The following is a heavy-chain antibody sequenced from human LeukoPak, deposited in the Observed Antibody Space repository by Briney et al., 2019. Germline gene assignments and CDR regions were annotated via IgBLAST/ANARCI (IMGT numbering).Heavy chain of an antibody. V-gene: IGHV4-59*01. Sequence: SETLSLTCTVSGDSISNYYWSWIRQPPGKGLEWIGYIFYSGSTNYNPSLKSRVTISVDTSKNQFSLKVRSVTAADTAVYYCARATYHSGVGSYIYYYMNVWGKGTTVIVSS. CDR2: IFYSGST. D-gene: IGHD3-10*01. CDR3: ARATYHSGVGSYIYYYMNV. CDR1: GDSISNYY. J-gene: IGHJ6*03.